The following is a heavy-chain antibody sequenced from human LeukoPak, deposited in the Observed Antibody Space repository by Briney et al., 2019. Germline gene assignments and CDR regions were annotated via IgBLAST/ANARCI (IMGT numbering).Heavy chain of an antibody. D-gene: IGHD5-24*01. Sequence: ASVKVSCKASGYGLSSYGISWVRQAPGQGLEWMGWISAYNGNTNYAQKLQGRVTMTTDTSTSTAYMELRSLRSDDTAVYYCARVFPLSSYKPFDPWGQGTLVTVSS. CDR2: ISAYNGNT. V-gene: IGHV1-18*01. CDR3: ARVFPLSSYKPFDP. CDR1: GYGLSSYG. J-gene: IGHJ5*02.